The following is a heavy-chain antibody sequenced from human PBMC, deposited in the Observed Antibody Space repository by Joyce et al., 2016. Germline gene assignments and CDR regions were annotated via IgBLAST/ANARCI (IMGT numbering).Heavy chain of an antibody. CDR2: MSYSGSNK. D-gene: IGHD3/OR15-3a*01. Sequence: SNFAMSWVRQAPGKGLEWVASMSYSGSNKYYADSVKGRFTISKDNSKSTLYLQMNGLRPEDTAMYYCARDMLIGLDYWGQGTLVTVSS. J-gene: IGHJ4*02. CDR3: ARDMLIGLDY. CDR1: SNFA. V-gene: IGHV3-30-3*01.